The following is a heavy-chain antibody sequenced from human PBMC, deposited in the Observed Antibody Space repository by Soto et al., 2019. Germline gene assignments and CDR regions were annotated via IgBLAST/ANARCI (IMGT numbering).Heavy chain of an antibody. CDR1: GFTFSSFA. V-gene: IGHV3-23*01. J-gene: IGHJ4*02. CDR2: ISGGGTT. Sequence: EVPLLESGGGLVQPGGSLRLSCAASGFTFSSFAMIWVRQAPGKGLEWVSSISGGGTTYYADYVKGRFTISRDNSKNTLYLQMNILRTEDTAVYYCAKGGGYFDDWGQGTLVTVSS. D-gene: IGHD3-16*01. CDR3: AKGGGYFDD.